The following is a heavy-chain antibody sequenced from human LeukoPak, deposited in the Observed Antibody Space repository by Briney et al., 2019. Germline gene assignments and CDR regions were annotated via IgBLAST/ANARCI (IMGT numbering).Heavy chain of an antibody. D-gene: IGHD3-3*01. V-gene: IGHV3-48*03. CDR2: ISSSGSTI. CDR1: GFTSSSYE. CDR3: ARATRTATYYDFWSGHPNWFDP. Sequence: PGGSLRLSCAASGFTSSSYEMNWVRQAPGKGLEWVSYISSSGSTIYYADSVKGRFTISRDNAKNSLYLQMNSLRAEDTAVYYCARATRTATYYDFWSGHPNWFDPWGQGTLVTVSS. J-gene: IGHJ5*02.